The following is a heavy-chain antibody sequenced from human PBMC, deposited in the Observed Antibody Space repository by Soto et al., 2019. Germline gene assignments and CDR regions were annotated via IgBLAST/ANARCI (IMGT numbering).Heavy chain of an antibody. V-gene: IGHV3-30-3*01. J-gene: IGHJ4*02. CDR1: GFTFSSYA. CDR3: ARDRGVTPDNYFDY. D-gene: IGHD3-10*01. CDR2: ISYDGSNK. Sequence: GGSLRLSCAASGFTFSSYAMHWVRQAPGKGLEWVAVISYDGSNKYYADSVKGRFTISRDNSKNTLYLQMNSLRAVDTAVYYCARDRGVTPDNYFDYWGQGTLVTVSS.